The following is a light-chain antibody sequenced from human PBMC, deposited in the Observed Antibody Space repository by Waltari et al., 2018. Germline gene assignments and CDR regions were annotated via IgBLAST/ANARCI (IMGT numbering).Light chain of an antibody. J-gene: IGKJ3*01. CDR3: QQRSNSFA. Sequence: EIVLTQSPATLSLSPGERATLPCRASQSVSSYLAWYQQKPGQAPRLLIYDASTRAAGIPARFSGSGSVTDFTLTISSLEPEDFAVYYCQQRSNSFAFGPGTRVDIK. CDR1: QSVSSY. CDR2: DAS. V-gene: IGKV3-11*01.